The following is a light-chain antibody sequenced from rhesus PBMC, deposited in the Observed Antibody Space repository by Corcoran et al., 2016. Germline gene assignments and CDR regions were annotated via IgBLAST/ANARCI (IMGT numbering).Light chain of an antibody. V-gene: IGKV1-25*02. CDR2: AAS. J-gene: IGKJ2*01. CDR3: QQHHSFPPS. Sequence: DIQMTQSPSSLSVSVGDRVTITCRASQGISSYLAWYQQKPGNPPKLLISAASTLQSGVPSRFSGSGSGTDFTLTISSLQPEDFASYYCQQHHSFPPSFGQGTKVEIK. CDR1: QGISSY.